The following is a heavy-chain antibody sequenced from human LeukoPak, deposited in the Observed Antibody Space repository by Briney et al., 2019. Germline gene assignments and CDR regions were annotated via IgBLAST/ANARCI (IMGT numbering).Heavy chain of an antibody. Sequence: SETLSLTCTVSGGSISSSSYYWGWIRQPPGKGLEWIGSIYYSGSTYYNPSLKSRVTISVDTSKNQFSLKLSSVTAADAAVYYCARLKGAAHGPYYDYYYYMDVWGKGTTVTVSS. CDR3: ARLKGAAHGPYYDYYYYMDV. J-gene: IGHJ6*03. D-gene: IGHD3-10*01. V-gene: IGHV4-39*01. CDR2: IYYSGST. CDR1: GGSISSSSYY.